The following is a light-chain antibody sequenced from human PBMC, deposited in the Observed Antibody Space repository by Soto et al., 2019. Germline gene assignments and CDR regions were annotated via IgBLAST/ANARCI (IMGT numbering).Light chain of an antibody. CDR1: QSVSSSY. CDR2: GAS. J-gene: IGKJ2*01. Sequence: EIVLTQSPGTLSLSPGERATLSCRASQSVSSSYLAWYQQKPGQAPRLLIYGASSRATGIPDRFSGSGSGTDFTLTISRLEPEDFAVYYCQQYGSSPGTFGQATTLEIK. CDR3: QQYGSSPGT. V-gene: IGKV3-20*01.